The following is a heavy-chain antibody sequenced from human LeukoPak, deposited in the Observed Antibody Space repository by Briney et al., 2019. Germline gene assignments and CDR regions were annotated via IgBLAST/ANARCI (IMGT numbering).Heavy chain of an antibody. D-gene: IGHD3-3*01. CDR1: GFTFSSYS. CDR3: ARDWSGDDY. V-gene: IGHV3-21*01. J-gene: IGHJ4*02. Sequence: GGSLRLSCEASGFTFSSYSMNWVRQAPGKGLEWVSSISSSSTYIYYVDSVKGRFTISRDDAKNSLYLQMNSLRPEDTALYYCARDWSGDDYWGQGTLVTVSS. CDR2: ISSSSTYI.